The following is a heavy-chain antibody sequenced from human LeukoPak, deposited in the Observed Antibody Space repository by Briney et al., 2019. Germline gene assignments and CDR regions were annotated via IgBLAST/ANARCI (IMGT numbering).Heavy chain of an antibody. CDR3: ARDSPYCSGGSCYGSHMDV. V-gene: IGHV4-59*01. CDR1: GGSISSYY. D-gene: IGHD2-15*01. Sequence: SETLSLTCTVSGGSISSYYWSWIRQPPGKGLEWIGYIYYSGSTNYNPSLKSRVTISVDTSKNQFSLKLSSVTAADTAVYYCARDSPYCSGGSCYGSHMDVWGKGTTVTIPS. CDR2: IYYSGST. J-gene: IGHJ6*03.